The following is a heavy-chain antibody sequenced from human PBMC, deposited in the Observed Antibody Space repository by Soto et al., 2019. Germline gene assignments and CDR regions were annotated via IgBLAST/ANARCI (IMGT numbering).Heavy chain of an antibody. V-gene: IGHV3-7*03. CDR1: GFTFSNYW. CDR3: ARGCSGGSCYSIWFDY. D-gene: IGHD2-15*01. CDR2: IKQDGSEK. J-gene: IGHJ4*02. Sequence: GSLRLSCAASGFTFSNYWMTWVRQAPGKGLEWVANIKQDGSEKYYVDSVKGRFTISRDNAKNSLYLQMNSLRAEDTAVYYCARGCSGGSCYSIWFDYWGQGTQVTVSS.